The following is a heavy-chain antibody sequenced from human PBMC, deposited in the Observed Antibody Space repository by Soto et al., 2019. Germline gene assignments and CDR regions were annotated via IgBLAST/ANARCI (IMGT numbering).Heavy chain of an antibody. CDR2: IYYSGST. D-gene: IGHD6-13*01. CDR3: ARDIAAAGGRFDY. CDR1: GGSISSGGYY. V-gene: IGHV4-31*03. J-gene: IGHJ4*02. Sequence: QVQLQESGPGLVKPSQTLSLICTVSGGSISSGGYYWSWIRQHPGKGLEWIGYIYYSGSTYYNPSLKSRVTISVDTSKNQFSLKLSSVTAADTAVYYCARDIAAAGGRFDYWGQGTLVTVSS.